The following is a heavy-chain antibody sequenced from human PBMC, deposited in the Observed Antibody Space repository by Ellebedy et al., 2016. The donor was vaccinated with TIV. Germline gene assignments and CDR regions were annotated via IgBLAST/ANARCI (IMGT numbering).Heavy chain of an antibody. D-gene: IGHD2-2*01. CDR2: IDPSDSYT. CDR3: ARRIVVVPAAQDWFDP. Sequence: GESLKISXKGSGYSFTSYWISWVRQMPGKGLEWMGRIDPSDSYTNYSPSFQGHVTISADKSISTAYLQWSSLKASDTAMYYCARRIVVVPAAQDWFDPWGQGTLVTVSS. V-gene: IGHV5-10-1*01. J-gene: IGHJ5*02. CDR1: GYSFTSYW.